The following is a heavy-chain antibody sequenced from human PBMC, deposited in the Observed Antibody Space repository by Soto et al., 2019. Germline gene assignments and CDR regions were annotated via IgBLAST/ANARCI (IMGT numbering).Heavy chain of an antibody. CDR1: GYTFTTYG. CDR3: ARDPYLGDHQY. CDR2: ISAYSGKT. Sequence: QVQLVQSGGEVKKPGASVKVSCKTSGYTFTTYGISWVRQAPGQGLEWVGWISAYSGKTHYAQKFQGKGTMTTDTSTNTAYRELRSLRSDDTAVYYCARDPYLGDHQYWGQGTLVTVSS. V-gene: IGHV1-18*01. J-gene: IGHJ4*02. D-gene: IGHD3-16*01.